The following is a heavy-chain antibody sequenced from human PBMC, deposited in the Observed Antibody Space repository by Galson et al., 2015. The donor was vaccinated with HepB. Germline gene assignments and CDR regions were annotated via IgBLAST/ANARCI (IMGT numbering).Heavy chain of an antibody. Sequence: SVKVSCKASGYTFTSYYMHWVRQAPGQGLEWMGIINPSGGSTSYAQKFQGRVTMTGDTSTSTVYMELSSLRSEDTAVYYCARDHLDYVWGSYRYTYYYYGMDVWGQGTTVTVSS. J-gene: IGHJ6*02. D-gene: IGHD3-16*02. CDR1: GYTFTSYY. V-gene: IGHV1-46*01. CDR3: ARDHLDYVWGSYRYTYYYYGMDV. CDR2: INPSGGST.